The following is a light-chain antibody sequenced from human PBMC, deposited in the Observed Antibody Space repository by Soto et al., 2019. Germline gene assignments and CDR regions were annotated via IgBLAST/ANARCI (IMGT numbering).Light chain of an antibody. CDR3: SLYGGFSFYV. CDR1: SSDVGGYNY. V-gene: IGLV2-11*02. CDR2: DVT. Sequence: QSALTQPRSVSASPGQSVTISCTGTSSDVGGYNYVSWYQQHPGKAPKVVVYDVTKRPSGVPDRFSGSKSGNTASLTISGPRDEGGAYYSLSLYGGFSFYVFGRGT. J-gene: IGLJ1*01.